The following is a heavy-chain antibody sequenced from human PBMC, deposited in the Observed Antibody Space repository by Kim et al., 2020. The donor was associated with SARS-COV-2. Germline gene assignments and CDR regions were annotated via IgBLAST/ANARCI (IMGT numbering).Heavy chain of an antibody. J-gene: IGHJ4*02. CDR3: ARTLPEWELLQFDY. V-gene: IGHV1-18*01. D-gene: IGHD1-26*01. Sequence: AQKLQGRVTMTTDTSTSTAYMELRSLRSDDTAVYYCARTLPEWELLQFDYWGQGTLVTVSS.